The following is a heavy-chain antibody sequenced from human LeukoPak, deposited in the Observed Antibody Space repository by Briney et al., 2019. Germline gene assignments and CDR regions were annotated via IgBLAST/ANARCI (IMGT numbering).Heavy chain of an antibody. CDR3: AYSSSWYDY. Sequence: PGRSLRLSCAASGFTFSSYAISWVRQAPGQGLEWMGGIIPIFGTANYAQKFQGRVTITADESTSTAYMELSSLRSEDTAVYYCAYSSSWYDYWGQGTLVTVSS. CDR1: GFTFSSYA. V-gene: IGHV1-69*01. D-gene: IGHD6-13*01. J-gene: IGHJ4*02. CDR2: IIPIFGTA.